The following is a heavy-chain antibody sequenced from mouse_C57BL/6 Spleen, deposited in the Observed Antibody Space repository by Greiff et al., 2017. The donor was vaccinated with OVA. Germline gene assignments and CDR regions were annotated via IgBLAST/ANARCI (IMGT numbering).Heavy chain of an antibody. Sequence: VQLQQSGPELVKPGASVKISCKASGYTFTDYYMNWVKQSHGKSLEWIGDINPNNGGTSYNQKFKGKATLTVDKSSSTAYMELRSLTSEDSAVYYCVRYYGTPLWYFDVWGTGTTVTVSS. V-gene: IGHV1-26*01. D-gene: IGHD1-1*01. CDR3: VRYYGTPLWYFDV. CDR1: GYTFTDYY. CDR2: INPNNGGT. J-gene: IGHJ1*03.